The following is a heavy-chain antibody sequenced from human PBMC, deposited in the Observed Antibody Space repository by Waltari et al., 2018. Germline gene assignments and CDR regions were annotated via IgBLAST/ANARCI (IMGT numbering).Heavy chain of an antibody. CDR1: GFSFSNFW. Sequence: EVQLVESGGGMVQPGESLRLSCAASGFSFSNFWMNWVRQAPGKGLEWVAKIQNDGSEKYYVDSVKGRFTISRDNAKNSLYLQMSSLRGDDTAVYYCAVEYDWGQGTLVTVSS. CDR2: IQNDGSEK. V-gene: IGHV3-7*01. J-gene: IGHJ4*02. CDR3: AVEYD.